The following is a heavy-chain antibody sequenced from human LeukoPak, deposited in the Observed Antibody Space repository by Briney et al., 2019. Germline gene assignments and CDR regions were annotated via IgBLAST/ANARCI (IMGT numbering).Heavy chain of an antibody. J-gene: IGHJ3*02. CDR3: ARESAHAFDI. Sequence: ASVKVSCKASGYTFTSYAMNWVRQAPGQRLEWMGWINVGNGNTKYSQKFQGRVTITRDTSASTAYMELRSLRSEDTAVYYCARESAHAFDIWGQGTMVTVSS. CDR1: GYTFTSYA. CDR2: INVGNGNT. V-gene: IGHV1-3*01.